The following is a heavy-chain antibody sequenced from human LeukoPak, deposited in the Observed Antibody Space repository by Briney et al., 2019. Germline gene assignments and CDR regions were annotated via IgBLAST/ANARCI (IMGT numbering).Heavy chain of an antibody. J-gene: IGHJ4*02. Sequence: GGSLRVSCAASGFTFSIFVMSSVRQAPGEGLGWVSAISGSGGTTYYADSVKGRFTISRDNSKNTLYLQMNSLRAEDTAVYYCGKGGFDWFGDDYWGQGTLVTVSS. CDR3: GKGGFDWFGDDY. D-gene: IGHD3-10*01. CDR2: ISGSGGTT. V-gene: IGHV3-23*01. CDR1: GFTFSIFV.